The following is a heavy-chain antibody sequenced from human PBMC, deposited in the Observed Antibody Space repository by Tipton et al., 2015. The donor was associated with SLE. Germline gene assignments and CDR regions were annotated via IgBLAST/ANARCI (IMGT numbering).Heavy chain of an antibody. V-gene: IGHV4-59*01. J-gene: IGHJ3*01. D-gene: IGHD5/OR15-5a*01. CDR3: ARERYGVFDV. CDR2: SHHSGYT. Sequence: TLSLTCTVSGGSISPNYWGWLRQPPGKGLDWIGYSHHSGYTNYNPPLKSRVSISVDTSKNQFSLKLNSVTAADTAVYYCARERYGVFDVWGKGTMIIVSS. CDR1: GGSISPNY.